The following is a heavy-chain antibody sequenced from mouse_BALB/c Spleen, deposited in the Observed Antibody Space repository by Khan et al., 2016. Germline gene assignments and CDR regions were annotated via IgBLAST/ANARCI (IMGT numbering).Heavy chain of an antibody. V-gene: IGHV3-1*02. J-gene: IGHJ2*01. CDR3: AGRIYYGNYVDS. CDR2: IHYSGST. Sequence: EVQLQESGPDLVKPSQSLSLTCTVTGYSITSGYSWHWIRQFPGNKLEWMGYIHYSGSTNYNPSLKSRISITRDTSKNQFFMQLNSVTTVDTATXYCAGRIYYGNYVDSWGQGTTLTFSS. D-gene: IGHD2-1*01. CDR1: GYSITSGYS.